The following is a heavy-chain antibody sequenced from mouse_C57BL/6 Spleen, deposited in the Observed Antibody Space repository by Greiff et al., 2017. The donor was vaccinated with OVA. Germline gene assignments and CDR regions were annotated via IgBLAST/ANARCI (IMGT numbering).Heavy chain of an antibody. D-gene: IGHD2-1*01. V-gene: IGHV5-17*01. CDR2: ISSDSSTI. CDR3: ARDGNYGRDYFDY. CDR1: GFTFSDYG. J-gene: IGHJ2*01. Sequence: EVKVVESGGGLVKPGGSLKLSCAASGFTFSDYGMHWVRQAPEKGLEWVAYISSDSSTIYYADTVKGRFTISRDNAKNTLFLQMTSLRSEDTAMYYCARDGNYGRDYFDYCGQATPLTVSS.